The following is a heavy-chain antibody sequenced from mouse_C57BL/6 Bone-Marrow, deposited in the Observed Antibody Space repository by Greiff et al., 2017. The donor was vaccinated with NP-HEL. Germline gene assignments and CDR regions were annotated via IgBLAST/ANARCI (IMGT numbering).Heavy chain of an antibody. CDR2: IYPRSGNT. Sequence: QVQLQQSGAELARPGASVKLSCKASGYTFTSYGISWVKQRTGQGLEWIGEIYPRSGNTYYNEKFKGKATLTADKSSSTAYMELLSLTSEDSAVYFCAREDYCSSPFAYWGQGTLVTVSA. J-gene: IGHJ3*01. D-gene: IGHD1-1*01. CDR3: AREDYCSSPFAY. CDR1: GYTFTSYG. V-gene: IGHV1-81*01.